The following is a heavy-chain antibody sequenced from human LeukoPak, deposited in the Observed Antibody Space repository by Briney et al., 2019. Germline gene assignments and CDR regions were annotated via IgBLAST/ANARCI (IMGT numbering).Heavy chain of an antibody. J-gene: IGHJ4*02. D-gene: IGHD2-2*02. CDR1: GYSFTSYW. CDR3: ARRYCSSTSCNRRSPFDY. V-gene: IGHV5-51*01. CDR2: IYPGDSDT. Sequence: GESLKISCKGSGYSFTSYWIGWVRQMPGKGLEWMGIIYPGDSDTRYSPSFQGRVTISADKSISTAYLQWSSLKASDTAMYYCARRYCSSTSCNRRSPFDYWGQGTLVTVSS.